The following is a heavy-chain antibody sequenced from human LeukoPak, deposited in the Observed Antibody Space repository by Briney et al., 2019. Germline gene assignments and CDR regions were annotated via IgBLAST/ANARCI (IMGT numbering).Heavy chain of an antibody. CDR1: GGSISSYY. V-gene: IGHV4-59*01. J-gene: IGHJ3*02. Sequence: PSETLSLTCTVSGGSISSYYWSWIRQPPGKGLGWIGYIYYSGSTNYNPSLKSRVTISVDTSKNQFSLKLSSVTAADTAVYYCARTDYDILTGSGAFDIWGQGTMVTVSS. CDR2: IYYSGST. D-gene: IGHD3-9*01. CDR3: ARTDYDILTGSGAFDI.